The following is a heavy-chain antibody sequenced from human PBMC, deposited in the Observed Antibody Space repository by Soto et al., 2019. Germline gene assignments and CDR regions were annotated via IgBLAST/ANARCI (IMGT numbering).Heavy chain of an antibody. CDR1: GGSISSGGYY. CDR2: IYYSGST. D-gene: IGHD5-18*01. Sequence: SETLSLTCTVSGGSISSGGYYWSWIRQHPGKGLEWIGYIYYSGSTYYNPSLKSRVTISVDTSKNQFSLKLSSVTAADTAVYYCARESRGYSYGPGVFDYWGQGTLVTVSS. CDR3: ARESRGYSYGPGVFDY. V-gene: IGHV4-30-4*08. J-gene: IGHJ4*02.